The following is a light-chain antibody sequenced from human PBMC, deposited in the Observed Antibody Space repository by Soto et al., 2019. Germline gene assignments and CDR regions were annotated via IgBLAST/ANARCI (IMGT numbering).Light chain of an antibody. Sequence: EIVMTQSPATLAVSPGGRATLSCRASQSIRSNIAWYQQKPGQAPRLLIYGASTRATGIPARFSGSGSGTEFTLTISSLQSEDFSVYYCQQYNNWPPWTFGQGTKVDIK. CDR2: GAS. CDR1: QSIRSN. CDR3: QQYNNWPPWT. V-gene: IGKV3-15*01. J-gene: IGKJ1*01.